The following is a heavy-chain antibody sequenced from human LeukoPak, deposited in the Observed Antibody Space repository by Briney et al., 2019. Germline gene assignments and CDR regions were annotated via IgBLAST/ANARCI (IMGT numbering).Heavy chain of an antibody. J-gene: IGHJ6*03. CDR2: ISYDGSNK. CDR3: AKDPPPKWEPPLYYYMDV. Sequence: PGGSLRLSCAASGFTFSSYAMHWVRQAPGKGLEWVAVISYDGSNKYYADSVRGRFTISRDNSKNTLYLQMNSLRAEDTAVYYCAKDPPPKWEPPLYYYMDVWGKGTTVTVSS. CDR1: GFTFSSYA. V-gene: IGHV3-30-3*01. D-gene: IGHD1-26*01.